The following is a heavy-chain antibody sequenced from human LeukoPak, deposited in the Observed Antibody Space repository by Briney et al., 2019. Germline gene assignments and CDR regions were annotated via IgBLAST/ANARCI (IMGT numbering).Heavy chain of an antibody. CDR3: ARLITLRPRIYYYYYMDV. CDR2: INHSGST. Sequence: SETLSLTCAVYGGSFSGYFWSWIRQPPGKGLEWIGEINHSGSTNYNPSLKSRVTISIDTSKNQFSLKLSSVTAADTAVYYCARLITLRPRIYYYYYMDVWGKGTTVTVPS. CDR1: GGSFSGYF. D-gene: IGHD1-14*01. J-gene: IGHJ6*03. V-gene: IGHV4-34*01.